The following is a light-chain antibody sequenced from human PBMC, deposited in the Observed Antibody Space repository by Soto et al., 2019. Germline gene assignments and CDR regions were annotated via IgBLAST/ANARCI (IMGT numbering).Light chain of an antibody. V-gene: IGKV1-5*01. J-gene: IGKJ1*01. Sequence: GDRVTITCRASQSIRSWLAWYQQKPGKAPKLLIYDASSLERGVPSRFSGSGSGTEFTLTISSLQPDDFATYYCQQYITYRTFGQGTKVDSK. CDR1: QSIRSW. CDR3: QQYITYRT. CDR2: DAS.